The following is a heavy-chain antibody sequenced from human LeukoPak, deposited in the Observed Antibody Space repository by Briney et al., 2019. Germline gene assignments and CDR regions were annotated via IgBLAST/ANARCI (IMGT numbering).Heavy chain of an antibody. CDR2: IRYDGSNK. J-gene: IGHJ3*02. Sequence: GGSLRLSCAVSGFTFSNYGMHWVRQAPGKGLEWVAFIRYDGSNKFYPDSVKGRFTISRDNSKNTLYLQMNSLRAEDTAVYYCARDHVGEDSGAFDIWGQGTMVTVSS. CDR3: ARDHVGEDSGAFDI. CDR1: GFTFSNYG. D-gene: IGHD3-10*01. V-gene: IGHV3-30*02.